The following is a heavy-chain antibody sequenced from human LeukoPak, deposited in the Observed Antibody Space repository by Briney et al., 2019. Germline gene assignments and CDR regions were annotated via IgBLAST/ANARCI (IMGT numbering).Heavy chain of an antibody. J-gene: IGHJ5*02. CDR3: ARHEANWGAVDSYYNWFDP. Sequence: SETLSLTCAVYGGSFSGYYWSWIRQPPGKGLEWIGEINHSGSTNYNPSLKGRITMSVDTSKNQFSLKLSSVTAADTALYYCARHEANWGAVDSYYNWFDPWGPGTLVTVSS. V-gene: IGHV4-34*10. CDR1: GGSFSGYY. CDR2: INHSGST. D-gene: IGHD7-27*01.